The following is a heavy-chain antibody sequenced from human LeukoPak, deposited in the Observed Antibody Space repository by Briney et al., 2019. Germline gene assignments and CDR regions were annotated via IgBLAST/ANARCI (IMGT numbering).Heavy chain of an antibody. V-gene: IGHV4-59*01. J-gene: IGHJ4*02. CDR2: IYYSGST. D-gene: IGHD4-17*01. Sequence: SETLSLTCTVSGGSISSYYWSWIQQPPGKGLEYIGYIYYSGSTNYNPSLKSRVTISVDASKNQFSLKLTSVTPADTAVYYCARVHGDYLDYWGQGTLVTVSS. CDR3: ARVHGDYLDY. CDR1: GGSISSYY.